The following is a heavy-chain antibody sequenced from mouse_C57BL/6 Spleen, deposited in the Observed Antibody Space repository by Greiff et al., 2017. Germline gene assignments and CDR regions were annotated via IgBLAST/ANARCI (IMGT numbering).Heavy chain of an antibody. J-gene: IGHJ4*01. CDR3: ARWGTTVVAHYYAMDY. CDR1: GYTFTGYW. V-gene: IGHV1-9*01. CDR2: ILPGSGST. Sequence: QVQLQQSGAELMKPGASVKLSCKATGYTFTGYWIEWVKQRPGHGLEWIGEILPGSGSTNYNEKFKGKATFTADTSSNTAYMQLSSLTTEDSAIXYCARWGTTVVAHYYAMDYWGQGTSVTVSS. D-gene: IGHD1-1*01.